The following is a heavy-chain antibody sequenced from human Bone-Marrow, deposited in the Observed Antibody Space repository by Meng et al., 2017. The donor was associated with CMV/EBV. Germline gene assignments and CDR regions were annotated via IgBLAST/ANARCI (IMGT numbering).Heavy chain of an antibody. Sequence: GEPLKIPCAASGFTFNNYAMSWVRQAPGKGLEWVSAISATGGNTYYADSVKGRFTISRDNSKNTLYLQMNSLRAEDTAVYYCAKGKGCLDVWGQGTTVTVSS. D-gene: IGHD2-8*01. V-gene: IGHV3-23*01. J-gene: IGHJ6*02. CDR1: GFTFNNYA. CDR2: ISATGGNT. CDR3: AKGKGCLDV.